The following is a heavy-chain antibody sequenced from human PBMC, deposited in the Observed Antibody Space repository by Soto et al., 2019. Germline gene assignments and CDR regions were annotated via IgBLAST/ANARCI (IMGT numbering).Heavy chain of an antibody. J-gene: IGHJ4*02. CDR2: INHSGST. CDR3: ARARRGWYVDY. Sequence: QVQLQQWGAGLLKPSETLSLTCAVYGGSFSGYYWSWIRQPPGKGQEWIGEINHSGSTNYNPSLRRRVTISVDTSKNQVSLKLSSVSAADTAVYYCARARRGWYVDYWGQGTLVTVSS. CDR1: GGSFSGYY. V-gene: IGHV4-34*01. D-gene: IGHD6-19*01.